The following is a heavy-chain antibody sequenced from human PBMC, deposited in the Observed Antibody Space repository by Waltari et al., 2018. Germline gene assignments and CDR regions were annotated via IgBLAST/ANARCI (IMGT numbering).Heavy chain of an antibody. V-gene: IGHV4-4*07. CDR2: ISTSGCA. D-gene: IGHD1-26*01. CDR1: GGSATSYF. CDR3: ARETGTGYYPNYFDY. Sequence: VQLPESGPGLVKPSETLSLTCTASGGSATSYFWSGVPPPAGKGLEGVGRISTSGCANVSPSLESRVTMSVDRSENQVSLNLHSVTAADTAIYYCARETGTGYYPNYFDYWGQGTPVTVSS. J-gene: IGHJ4*02.